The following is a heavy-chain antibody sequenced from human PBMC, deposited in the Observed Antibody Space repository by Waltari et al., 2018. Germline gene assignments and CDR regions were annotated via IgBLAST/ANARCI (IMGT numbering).Heavy chain of an antibody. CDR2: FYYTGKT. CDR3: VREPSSSEGLDP. D-gene: IGHD6-6*01. J-gene: IGHJ5*02. CDR1: GGSVSSSSYY. Sequence: QPQLQESGPGLVKPSETLSLTCTVSGGSVSSSSYYWGWVRQSPGKGLEWIGRFYYTGKTYHNPSLKRRFTISVDASKNQFSLSVNSVTAADTAVYYCVREPSSSEGLDPWGQGSLVYVSS. V-gene: IGHV4-39*07.